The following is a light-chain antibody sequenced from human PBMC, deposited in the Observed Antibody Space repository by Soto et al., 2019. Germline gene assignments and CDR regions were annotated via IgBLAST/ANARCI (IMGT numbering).Light chain of an antibody. CDR3: QQRHNRPRT. V-gene: IGKV3-11*01. J-gene: IGKJ1*01. Sequence: EIVLTQSPATLSLSPGERATLSCRASKSVSKNLAWYQQKPGQAPRLLIYNASNRATGVPVRFSGSGSGTDFTLTISSLEPEDFPVYYCQQRHNRPRTFGQGTRVEI. CDR2: NAS. CDR1: KSVSKN.